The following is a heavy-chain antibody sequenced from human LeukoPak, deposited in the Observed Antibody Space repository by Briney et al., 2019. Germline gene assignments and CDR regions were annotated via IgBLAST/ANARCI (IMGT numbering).Heavy chain of an antibody. D-gene: IGHD3-10*01. V-gene: IGHV4-61*01. CDR3: ARDHLWFGASQGHYGMDV. Sequence: SQTLSLTCTVSGGSVSSGSYYWSWIRQPPGKGLEWIGYIYYSGSTKYNPSLKSRVTISVDTSKNQFSLKLSSVTAADTAVYYCARDHLWFGASQGHYGMDVWGKGTTVTVSS. J-gene: IGHJ6*04. CDR2: IYYSGST. CDR1: GGSVSSGSYY.